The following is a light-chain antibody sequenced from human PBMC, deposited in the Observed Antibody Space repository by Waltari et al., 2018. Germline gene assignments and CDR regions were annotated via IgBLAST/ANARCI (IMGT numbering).Light chain of an antibody. V-gene: IGLV3-19*01. Sequence: SSELTQDPAVSVALGQTVRITCQGDSPRSYYASWYQQKPGQAPVLVIYGKNNRPSGIPDRFSGSSSGNTASLTITGAQAEDEADYYCNSRDSSGNLVVFGGGTKLTVL. J-gene: IGLJ2*01. CDR3: NSRDSSGNLVV. CDR2: GKN. CDR1: SPRSYY.